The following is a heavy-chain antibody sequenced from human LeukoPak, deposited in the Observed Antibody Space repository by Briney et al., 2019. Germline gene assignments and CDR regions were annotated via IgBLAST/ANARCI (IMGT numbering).Heavy chain of an antibody. CDR2: ISTYNGNT. D-gene: IGHD1-26*01. CDR1: GYSFSYYG. CDR3: ARERGGDSGSYHPTDY. Sequence: GASVKVSCKASGYSFSYYGINWVRQAPGQGLEWMGWISTYNGNTNYAQKFQGRVTMTTDTSTSTAYMELRSLRSDDTAVYYCARERGGDSGSYHPTDYWGQGTLVTVPS. J-gene: IGHJ4*02. V-gene: IGHV1-18*01.